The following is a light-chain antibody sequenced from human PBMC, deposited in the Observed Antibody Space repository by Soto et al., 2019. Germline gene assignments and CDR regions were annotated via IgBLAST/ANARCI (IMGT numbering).Light chain of an antibody. V-gene: IGKV1-5*01. CDR3: HHYAYVWT. CDR1: QYISDR. CDR2: DAS. J-gene: IGKJ1*01. Sequence: DIQMTQSPSTLSASVGDRVTITCRASQYISDRLAWYQQKPGKAPKVLIFDASNLESGVPSRFSASGSGTEFSLTISSLQPDAFANYYCHHYAYVWTFGQGTKVDIK.